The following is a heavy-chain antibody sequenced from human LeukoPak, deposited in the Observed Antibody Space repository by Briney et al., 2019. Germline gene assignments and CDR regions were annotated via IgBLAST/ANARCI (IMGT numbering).Heavy chain of an antibody. J-gene: IGHJ6*02. Sequence: SETLSLTCTVSGGSISSYYWSWIRQPPGEGLEWIGYIYYSGSTNYNPSLKSRVTISVDTSKNQFSLKLSSVTAADTAVYYCARTAAAGILYYYYGMDVWGQGTTVTVSS. V-gene: IGHV4-59*08. CDR3: ARTAAAGILYYYYGMDV. D-gene: IGHD6-13*01. CDR2: IYYSGST. CDR1: GGSISSYY.